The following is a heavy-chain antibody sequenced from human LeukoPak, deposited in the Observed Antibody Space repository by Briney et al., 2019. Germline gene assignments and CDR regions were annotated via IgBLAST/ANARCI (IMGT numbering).Heavy chain of an antibody. CDR2: ISAYNGNT. CDR3: ARERASSSGGNYYYYYYMDV. D-gene: IGHD6-6*01. V-gene: IGHV1-18*01. Sequence: ASVKVSCKASGYTFTSYGISWVRQAPGQGLEWMGWISAYNGNTNYAQKLQGRVTMTTDTSTSTAYMEPSSLRSEDTAVYYCARERASSSGGNYYYYYYMDVWGKGTTVTVSS. CDR1: GYTFTSYG. J-gene: IGHJ6*03.